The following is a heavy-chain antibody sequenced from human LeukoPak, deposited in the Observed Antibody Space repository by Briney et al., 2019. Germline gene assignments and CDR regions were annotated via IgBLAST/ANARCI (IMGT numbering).Heavy chain of an antibody. J-gene: IGHJ4*02. D-gene: IGHD1-26*01. CDR1: GFTFSSYA. V-gene: IGHV3-23*01. CDR2: VSGSGGST. CDR3: AKAISVGATTDAAD. Sequence: GGSLRLSCAVSGFTFSSYAMNWVRQAPGKGLEWVSAVSGSGGSTDYADSVKGRFTISRDNSKNTLYLQMNSLRAEDTAVYYCAKAISVGATTDAADWGQGTLVTVSS.